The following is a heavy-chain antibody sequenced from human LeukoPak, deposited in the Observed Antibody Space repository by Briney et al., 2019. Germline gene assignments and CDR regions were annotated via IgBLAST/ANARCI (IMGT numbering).Heavy chain of an antibody. CDR2: IYQSGTT. D-gene: IGHD3-10*01. V-gene: IGHV4-38-2*02. CDR1: GYSISSGYY. J-gene: IGHJ6*03. CDR3: ARSLYYGSRSYFDYYYYMDV. Sequence: SETLSLTRSVSGYSISSGYYWGWVRQPPGKGLEWIATIYQSGTTHDNPSLKSRVTISIDKSKNQLSLRLMSVTVADTAVYYCARSLYYGSRSYFDYYYYMDVWGKGTTLTVSS.